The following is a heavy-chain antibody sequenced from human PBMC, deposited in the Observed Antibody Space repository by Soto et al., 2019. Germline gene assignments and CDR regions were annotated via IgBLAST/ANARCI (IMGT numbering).Heavy chain of an antibody. CDR1: GCTFISYA. CDR2: ISGSGGST. CDR3: AKDQEWLVPVYFDY. D-gene: IGHD6-19*01. Sequence: GGSLRLSWGAAGCTFISYAMSCVRQAPGKGLEWVSAISGSGGSTYYADSVKGRFTISRDNSKNTLYLQMNSLRAEDTAVYYCAKDQEWLVPVYFDYWGQGTLVTVSS. V-gene: IGHV3-23*01. J-gene: IGHJ4*02.